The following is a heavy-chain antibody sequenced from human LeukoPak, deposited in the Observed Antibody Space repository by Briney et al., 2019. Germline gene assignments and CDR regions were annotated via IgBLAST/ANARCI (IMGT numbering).Heavy chain of an antibody. CDR2: INSDGSST. Sequence: GGSLRLSCAASGFTFSSYWMHWVRQAPGKGLVWVSRINSDGSSTSYADSVEGRFTISRDNAKNTLYLQMNSLRAEDTAVYYCVREQQLGLIDYWGQGTLVTVSS. V-gene: IGHV3-74*01. CDR3: VREQQLGLIDY. CDR1: GFTFSSYW. J-gene: IGHJ4*02. D-gene: IGHD6-13*01.